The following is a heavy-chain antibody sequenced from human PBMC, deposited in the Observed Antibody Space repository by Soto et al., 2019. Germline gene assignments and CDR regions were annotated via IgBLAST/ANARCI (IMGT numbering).Heavy chain of an antibody. CDR2: FDPEDGET. J-gene: IGHJ5*02. CDR3: ARSSGGVFGIIIEGTNWFAP. V-gene: IGHV1-24*01. D-gene: IGHD3-16*01. Sequence: ETSVKFSCKVSGYTLTELSMHWVRQAPGKGLGWMGGFDPEDGETIYAQKLQGRVTMTSDTSTSTVYMELRGLTSEDTAVYYCARSSGGVFGIIIEGTNWFAPWGQGTLVTVSS. CDR1: GYTLTELS.